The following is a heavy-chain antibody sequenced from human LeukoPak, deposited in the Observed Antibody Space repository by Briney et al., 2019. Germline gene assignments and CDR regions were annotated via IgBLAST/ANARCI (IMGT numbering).Heavy chain of an antibody. CDR3: ARMRGGYSGYDWDYFDY. CDR1: GFSLSTSGMC. J-gene: IGHJ4*02. V-gene: IGHV2-70*11. Sequence: SGPTLVKPTQTLTLTCTFSGFSLSTSGMCVSWIRQPPGKALEWLARIDWDDDKYYSTSLKTRLTISKDTSKNQVVLTMTNMDPVDTATYYCARMRGGYSGYDWDYFDYWGQGTLVTVSS. CDR2: IDWDDDK. D-gene: IGHD5-12*01.